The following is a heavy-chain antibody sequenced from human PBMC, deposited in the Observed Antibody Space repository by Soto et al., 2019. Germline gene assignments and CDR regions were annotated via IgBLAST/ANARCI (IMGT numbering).Heavy chain of an antibody. CDR2: INAGNGNT. CDR1: GYTFTSYA. V-gene: IGHV1-3*01. CDR3: ARGWYYGSGSYIFDY. Sequence: QVQLVQSGAEVKKPGASVKVSCKASGYTFTSYAMHWVRQAPGQRLEWMGWINAGNGNTKYSQKFQGRVTITRDTSASTAYMELSSLRSEDTAVYYCARGWYYGSGSYIFDYWGQGTLVTVSS. J-gene: IGHJ4*02. D-gene: IGHD3-10*01.